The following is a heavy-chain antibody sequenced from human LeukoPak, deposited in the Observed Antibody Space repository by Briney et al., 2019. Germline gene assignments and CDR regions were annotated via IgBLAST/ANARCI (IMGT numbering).Heavy chain of an antibody. D-gene: IGHD2-2*01. CDR1: GGSISSGDYY. Sequence: SETLSLTCTVSGGSISSGDYYWSWIRQPPGQGLEWIGYIYYSGSTYYNPSLKSRLTISIDTSKNQFSLKLTSVTAADTAVYYCARRYCSNTSCYYDYWGQGALVTVSS. V-gene: IGHV4-30-4*01. J-gene: IGHJ4*02. CDR2: IYYSGST. CDR3: ARRYCSNTSCYYDY.